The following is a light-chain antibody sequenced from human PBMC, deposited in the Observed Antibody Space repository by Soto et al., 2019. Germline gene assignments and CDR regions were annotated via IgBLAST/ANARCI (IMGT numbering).Light chain of an antibody. J-gene: IGKJ4*02. CDR2: GAS. CDR1: QSVGST. Sequence: EILMTQSPATLSVPPGERVILSCRASQSVGSTLAWYQQKPGQAPRLLIRGASTRATGVPARFSGSGSGTEFTLTISSLQSEDFAVYYCQQYSTSLTFGGGTTLEIK. CDR3: QQYSTSLT. V-gene: IGKV3-15*01.